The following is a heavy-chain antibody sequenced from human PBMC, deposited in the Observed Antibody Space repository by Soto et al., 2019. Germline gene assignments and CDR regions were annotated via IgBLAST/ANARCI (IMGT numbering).Heavy chain of an antibody. CDR3: ARGYYDFWSGYHGYYYMDV. J-gene: IGHJ6*03. Sequence: SETLSLTCTVSGGSLSSYYWSWIRQPPGKGLEWIGYIYYSGSTNYNPSLKSRVTISVDTSKNQFSLRLSSVTAADTAVYYCARGYYDFWSGYHGYYYMDVWGKGTTVTVSS. CDR1: GGSLSSYY. D-gene: IGHD3-3*01. V-gene: IGHV4-59*08. CDR2: IYYSGST.